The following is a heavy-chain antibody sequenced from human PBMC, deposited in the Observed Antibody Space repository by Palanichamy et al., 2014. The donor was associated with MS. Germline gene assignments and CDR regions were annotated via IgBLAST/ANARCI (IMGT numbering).Heavy chain of an antibody. CDR1: GFTFSTYT. Sequence: EVQLVESGGGLVQPGGSLRLSCAASGFTFSTYTLHWVRQAPGKRLEYISAITSDGVNTYYANSVKGRFTISRDNSKNTLYLQMGSLRTDDMAVYYCAREGIPSMSFGWEDVWGQGTTVTVSS. V-gene: IGHV3-64*01. D-gene: IGHD1-26*01. J-gene: IGHJ6*02. CDR3: AREGIPSMSFGWEDV. CDR2: ITSDGVNT.